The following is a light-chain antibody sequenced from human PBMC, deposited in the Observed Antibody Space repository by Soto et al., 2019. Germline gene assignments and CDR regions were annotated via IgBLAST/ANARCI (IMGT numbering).Light chain of an antibody. V-gene: IGKV3-20*01. J-gene: IGKJ5*01. CDR3: QQYGSPPIT. Sequence: EIVLTQSPGTLSLSPGERATLSCRARQSVSSSYLAWYQQKPGQAPRLLIYGASSRATGIPDRFSGSGSGTDFTLTISRLEPEDFAVYYCQQYGSPPITFGQGTRLEIK. CDR1: QSVSSSY. CDR2: GAS.